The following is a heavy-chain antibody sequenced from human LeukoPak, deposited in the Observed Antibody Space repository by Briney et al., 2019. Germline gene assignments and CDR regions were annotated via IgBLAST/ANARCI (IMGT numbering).Heavy chain of an antibody. CDR1: GFNFCEFW. Sequence: GGSLRLFCAASGFNFCEFWVAWVRQTAGEGLGGVADIKEGGSEEFYVDSVKGRFTISRDNSKNSLDLQMNRLRGDDTALYFCVRDSRPGGAMGLYHNFDLWGLGTLVTVSS. J-gene: IGHJ4*02. D-gene: IGHD3-16*01. CDR2: IKEGGSEE. V-gene: IGHV3-7*01. CDR3: VRDSRPGGAMGLYHNFDL.